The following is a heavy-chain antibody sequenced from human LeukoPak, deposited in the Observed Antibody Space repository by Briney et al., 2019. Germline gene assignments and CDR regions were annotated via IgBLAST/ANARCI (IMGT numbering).Heavy chain of an antibody. CDR1: GFTFNNYY. D-gene: IGHD2-15*01. J-gene: IGHJ4*02. V-gene: IGHV1-46*02. CDR2: INPTGGST. CDR3: ARGLCTGGTCYVLDY. Sequence: ASVKVSCKTSGFTFNNYYMNWVRQAPGQGLEWVGLINPTGGSTKYAQRFQGRVTMTSDTSTTTVYMDLSSLRSDDTAVYYCARGLCTGGTCYVLDYWGQGTLVTVSS.